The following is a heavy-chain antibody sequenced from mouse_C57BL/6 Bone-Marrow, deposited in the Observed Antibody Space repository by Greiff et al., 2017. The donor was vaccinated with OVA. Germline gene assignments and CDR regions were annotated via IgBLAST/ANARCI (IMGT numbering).Heavy chain of an antibody. Sequence: EVQLQESGPELVKPGASVKMSCKASGYTFTDYNMHWVKQSHGKSLEWIGYINPNNGGTSYNQKFKGKATLTVNKSSSTAYMELRSLTSEDSAVYYCARSYYSNSFAYWGQGTLVTVSA. CDR3: ARSYYSNSFAY. CDR2: INPNNGGT. D-gene: IGHD2-5*01. CDR1: GYTFTDYN. J-gene: IGHJ3*01. V-gene: IGHV1-22*01.